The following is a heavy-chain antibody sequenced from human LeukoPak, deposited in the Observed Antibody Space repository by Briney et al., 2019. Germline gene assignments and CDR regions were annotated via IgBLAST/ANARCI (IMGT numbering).Heavy chain of an antibody. V-gene: IGHV3-7*01. Sequence: GGSLRLSCAASGFTFSSYWMSWVRQAPGKGLEWVANIKQDGSEKYYVDSVKGRFTISRDNAKNSLYLQMNSLRAEDTAVYYCARIGGSLYYDYVWGSYRYSAFDIWGQGTMVTVSS. CDR2: IKQDGSEK. D-gene: IGHD3-16*02. CDR3: ARIGGSLYYDYVWGSYRYSAFDI. J-gene: IGHJ3*02. CDR1: GFTFSSYW.